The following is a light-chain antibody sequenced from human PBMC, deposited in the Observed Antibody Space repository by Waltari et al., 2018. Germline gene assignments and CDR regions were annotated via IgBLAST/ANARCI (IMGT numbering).Light chain of an antibody. CDR1: LSVLYSSNNKNH. J-gene: IGKJ2*01. Sequence: DIVMTQSPDSLAVSLGEMANFNCKSSLSVLYSSNNKNHLAWYQQKPGQPPKLLIYWASTRESGVPDRFSGSGSGTDFTLTISSLQAEDVAVYYCQQYYTTPYTFGQGTKLEIK. V-gene: IGKV4-1*01. CDR3: QQYYTTPYT. CDR2: WAS.